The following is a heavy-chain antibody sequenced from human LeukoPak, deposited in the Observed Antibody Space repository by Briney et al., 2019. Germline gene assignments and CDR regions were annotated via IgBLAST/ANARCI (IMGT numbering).Heavy chain of an antibody. CDR3: ARDHGVAVAGTYYYGMDV. J-gene: IGHJ6*02. D-gene: IGHD6-19*01. Sequence: ASVKLSCTASGYTFTSYDINWVRQATGQGLEWMGWMNPNSGNTGYAQKFQGRVTMTRNTPISTAYMELSSLRSEDTAVYYCARDHGVAVAGTYYYGMDVWGQGTTVTVSS. CDR1: GYTFTSYD. CDR2: MNPNSGNT. V-gene: IGHV1-8*01.